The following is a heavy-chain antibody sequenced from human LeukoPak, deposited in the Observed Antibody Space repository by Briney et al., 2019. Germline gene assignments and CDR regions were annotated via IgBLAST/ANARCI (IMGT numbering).Heavy chain of an antibody. CDR1: GYPFISYY. CDR2: INPSGGST. D-gene: IGHD1-1*01. V-gene: IGHV1-46*01. Sequence: GASVQVSCKASGYPFISYYIHWVRQAPGQGLEWVGIINPSGGSTTYGQKFQGRVTMTSDTSTSTVYMELSSLRSEDTAVYYCARVRQGGFDYWGQGTLVTVSS. CDR3: ARVRQGGFDY. J-gene: IGHJ4*02.